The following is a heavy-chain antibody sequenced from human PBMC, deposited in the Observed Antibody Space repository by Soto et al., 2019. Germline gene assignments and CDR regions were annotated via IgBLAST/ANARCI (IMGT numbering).Heavy chain of an antibody. CDR3: ARPRSMSSSGFDI. D-gene: IGHD1-26*01. CDR1: GYTFSRHW. V-gene: IGHV3-74*01. J-gene: IGHJ3*02. Sequence: EVQLVESGGGLVQPGGSLRLSCAASGYTFSRHWIHWVRQAPGPPPPPVSRISPDGSVTDYADFVEGRFTISRDNAKNTLYLQMSSLRAEDTAVYYCARPRSMSSSGFDIWGQGTMVIVSS. CDR2: ISPDGSVT.